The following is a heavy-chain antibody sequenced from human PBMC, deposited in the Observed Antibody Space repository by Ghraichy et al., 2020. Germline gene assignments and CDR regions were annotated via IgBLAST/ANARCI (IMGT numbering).Heavy chain of an antibody. CDR2: INHSGST. Sequence: GSLSLTCAVYGGSFSGYYWSWIRQPPGKGLEWIGEINHSGSTNYNPSLKSRVTISVDTSKNQFSLKLSSVTAADTAVYYCARGRITVTTTYYYYYGMDVWGQGTTVTVSS. V-gene: IGHV4-34*01. CDR1: GGSFSGYY. CDR3: ARGRITVTTTYYYYYGMDV. J-gene: IGHJ6*02. D-gene: IGHD4-17*01.